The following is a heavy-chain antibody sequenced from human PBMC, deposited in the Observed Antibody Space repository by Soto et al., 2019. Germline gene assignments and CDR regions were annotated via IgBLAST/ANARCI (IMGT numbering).Heavy chain of an antibody. J-gene: IGHJ3*02. V-gene: IGHV1-2*04. CDR3: ARSLDALDI. Sequence: ASVKGSCKASGYTFTGYYMHWVRQAPGQGLEWMGWINPNSGGTNYAQKFQGWVTMTRDTSISTAYMELSRLRSDDTDVYYCARSLDALDIWAQGTMVTVSS. CDR2: INPNSGGT. CDR1: GYTFTGYY.